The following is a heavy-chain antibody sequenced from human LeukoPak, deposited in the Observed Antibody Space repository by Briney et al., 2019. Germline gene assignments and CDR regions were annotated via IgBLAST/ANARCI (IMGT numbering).Heavy chain of an antibody. CDR2: IAHDESTI. D-gene: IGHD3-10*01. CDR1: GFIFSGYG. CDR3: AKDRIVISFGDVSKH. Sequence: QPGRSLLLSCAASGFIFSGYGMHGGRQAPGKGLEWVALIAHDESTIHYADSVKGRFTISRDNSKNTLYLQMNNLRVENTAIYYCAKDRIVISFGDVSKHWGQGTLVTVSS. V-gene: IGHV3-30*18. J-gene: IGHJ1*01.